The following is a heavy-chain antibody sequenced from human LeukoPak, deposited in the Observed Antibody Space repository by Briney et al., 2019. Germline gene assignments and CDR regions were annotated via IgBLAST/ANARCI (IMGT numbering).Heavy chain of an antibody. D-gene: IGHD3-10*02. CDR3: ARDVRAGWFDAFDI. CDR2: ISAYNGDT. V-gene: IGHV1-18*01. CDR1: GYDFTSYG. J-gene: IGHJ3*02. Sequence: ASVKVSCKASGYDFTSYGISWVRQAPGQGLEWMGWISAYNGDTNYAQQLQGRVTMTTDTSTSTAYMELRSLRSDDTAVYYCARDVRAGWFDAFDIWGQGTMVTVSS.